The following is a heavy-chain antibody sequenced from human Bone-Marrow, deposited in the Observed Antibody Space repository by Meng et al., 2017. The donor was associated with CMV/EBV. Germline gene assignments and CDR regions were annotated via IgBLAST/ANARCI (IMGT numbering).Heavy chain of an antibody. Sequence: GEALKISCAASGFTFSSYWMSWVRQAPGKGLEWVANIKQDGSEKYYVDSVKGRFTISRDNAKNSLYLQMNSLRAEDTAVYYCARDEGSSFSYYSYDMDVWGQGTTVTVSS. CDR3: ARDEGSSFSYYSYDMDV. D-gene: IGHD6-6*01. V-gene: IGHV3-7*01. CDR1: GFTFSSYW. CDR2: IKQDGSEK. J-gene: IGHJ6*02.